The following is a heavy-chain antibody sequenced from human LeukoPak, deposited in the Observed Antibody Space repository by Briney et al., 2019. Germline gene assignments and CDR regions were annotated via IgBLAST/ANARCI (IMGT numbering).Heavy chain of an antibody. CDR3: ARADSSGWPYYFDY. D-gene: IGHD6-19*01. Sequence: GGSLRLSCAASGFTFSSYSMNWVRQAPGKGLEWVSSTSSSSSYIYYADSVKGRFTISRDNAKNSLFLQMNSLRAEDTAVYYCARADSSGWPYYFDYWGQGTLVTVSS. J-gene: IGHJ4*02. CDR1: GFTFSSYS. CDR2: TSSSSSYI. V-gene: IGHV3-21*04.